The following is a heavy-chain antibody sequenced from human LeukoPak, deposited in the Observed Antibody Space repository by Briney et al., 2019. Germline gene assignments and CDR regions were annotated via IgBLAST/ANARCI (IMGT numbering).Heavy chain of an antibody. CDR2: ISSSGGTI. J-gene: IGHJ4*02. CDR1: GFTFSNYE. D-gene: IGHD5-12*01. Sequence: GGSLRLSCAASGFTFSNYEMNWFRQAPGKGLQWVSYISSSGGTIYYADSVKGRFTISRDNAKNSLYLQMNSLRAEDTAVYYCARDVGRTGYGYYWGQGTLVTVSS. CDR3: ARDVGRTGYGYY. V-gene: IGHV3-48*03.